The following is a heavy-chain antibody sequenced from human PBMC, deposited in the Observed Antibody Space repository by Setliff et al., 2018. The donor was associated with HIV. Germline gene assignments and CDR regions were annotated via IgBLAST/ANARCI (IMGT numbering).Heavy chain of an antibody. Sequence: SETLSLTCTVSGGSISSSSYYWGWIRQPPGKGLEWIGSIYYSGSTYYNPSLKSRVTTSVDTSKNQFSLKVNSVTATDTAVYYCARDPGSGWYSPIYYYYGMDVWGQGTTVTVSS. CDR2: IYYSGST. CDR1: GGSISSSSYY. V-gene: IGHV4-39*02. J-gene: IGHJ6*02. D-gene: IGHD6-19*01. CDR3: ARDPGSGWYSPIYYYYGMDV.